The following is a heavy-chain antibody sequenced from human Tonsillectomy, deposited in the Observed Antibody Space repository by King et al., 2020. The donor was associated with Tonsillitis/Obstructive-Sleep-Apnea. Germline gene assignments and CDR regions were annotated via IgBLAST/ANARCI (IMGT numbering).Heavy chain of an antibody. J-gene: IGHJ4*02. Sequence: VQLQESGPGLVKPSETLSLTCTVSGGSISSYYWSWIRQPPGKGLEWIGYIYYSGSTNYNPSLKSRVTISVDTSKNQFSLKLSSVTAADTAVYYCAGDPAAFDWSGWNYFDYWGQGTLVTVSS. D-gene: IGHD3-9*01. CDR2: IYYSGST. CDR3: AGDPAAFDWSGWNYFDY. CDR1: GGSISSYY. V-gene: IGHV4-59*01.